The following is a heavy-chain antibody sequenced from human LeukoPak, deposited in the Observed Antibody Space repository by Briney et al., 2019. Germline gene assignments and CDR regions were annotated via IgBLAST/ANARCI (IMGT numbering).Heavy chain of an antibody. Sequence: SVKVSCKASGGTFSSYAISWVRQAPGQGLEWMGGIIPIFGTANYAQKFRGRVTITADESTSTAYMELSSLRSEDTAVYYCAPEARYSGYDSGYWGQGTLVTVSS. D-gene: IGHD5-12*01. CDR2: IIPIFGTA. J-gene: IGHJ4*02. CDR3: APEARYSGYDSGY. CDR1: GGTFSSYA. V-gene: IGHV1-69*13.